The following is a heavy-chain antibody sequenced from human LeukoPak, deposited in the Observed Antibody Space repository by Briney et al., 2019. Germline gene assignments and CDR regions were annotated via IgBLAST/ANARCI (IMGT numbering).Heavy chain of an antibody. CDR2: INHVGST. D-gene: IGHD1-26*01. V-gene: IGHV4-34*01. CDR3: TRESGAFSPFGF. Sequence: SETLSLTCAAFGGSFSGYYHTWIRQPPGKGLEWIGEINHVGSTKYNPSLRSRVTISVDTSKNQFSLKLTSVTAADTAIYYCTRESGAFSPFGFWGQGTLVTVSS. CDR1: GGSFSGYY. J-gene: IGHJ4*02.